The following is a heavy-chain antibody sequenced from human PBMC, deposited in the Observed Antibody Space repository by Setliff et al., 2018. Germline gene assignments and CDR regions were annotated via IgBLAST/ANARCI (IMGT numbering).Heavy chain of an antibody. CDR2: ISGDGRTI. CDR1: GLTFNSYA. D-gene: IGHD4-17*01. V-gene: IGHV3-11*04. CDR3: AGDPNGDYVGSFDP. Sequence: PGGSLRLSCAASGLTFNSYAMSWVRQAPGKGLEWISKISGDGRTIYQADSVRGRFTISRDNADNSLYLQMNSLRADDTALYYCAGDPNGDYVGSFDPWGQGILVTVSS. J-gene: IGHJ5*02.